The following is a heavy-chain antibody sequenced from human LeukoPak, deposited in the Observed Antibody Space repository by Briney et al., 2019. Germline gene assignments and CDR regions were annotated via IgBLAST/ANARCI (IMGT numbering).Heavy chain of an antibody. J-gene: IGHJ4*02. D-gene: IGHD6-19*01. CDR1: GYTFTSYY. CDR3: AGGSSGWYSVAY. CDR2: INPSGGST. V-gene: IGHV1-46*01. Sequence: ASVKVSCKASGYTFTSYYMHWVRQAPEQGLEWMGIINPSGGSTSYAQKFQGRVTMTRDTSTSTVYMELSSLRSEDTAVYYCAGGSSGWYSVAYWGQGTLVTVSS.